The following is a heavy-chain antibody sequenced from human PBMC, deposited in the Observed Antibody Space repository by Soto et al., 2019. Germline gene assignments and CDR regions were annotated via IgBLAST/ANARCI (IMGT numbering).Heavy chain of an antibody. CDR3: AREGDYYDSSGYTFDY. V-gene: IGHV1-3*01. CDR1: GYTFTIYA. Sequence: ASVKVSCKASGYTFTIYAMHWVRQAPGQRLEWMGWINAGNGNTKYSQKFQGRVTITRDTSASTAYMELSSLRSEDTAVYYCAREGDYYDSSGYTFDYWGQGTLVTVS. D-gene: IGHD3-22*01. J-gene: IGHJ4*02. CDR2: INAGNGNT.